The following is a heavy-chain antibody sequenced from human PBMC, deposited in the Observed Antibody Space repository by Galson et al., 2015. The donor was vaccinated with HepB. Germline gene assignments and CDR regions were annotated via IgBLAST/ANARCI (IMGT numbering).Heavy chain of an antibody. J-gene: IGHJ4*02. CDR1: GFTFSNYA. V-gene: IGHV3-23*01. D-gene: IGHD3-10*01. CDR3: VLGYYFDS. Sequence: SLRLSCAASGFTFSNYAMSWVRQAPGKGLEWVSTVSNDGGTTYNADSVKGRFTISRDNSKNTLYLQMNSLGAEDTAVYYGVLGYYFDSWGQGTLVTVSS. CDR2: VSNDGGTT.